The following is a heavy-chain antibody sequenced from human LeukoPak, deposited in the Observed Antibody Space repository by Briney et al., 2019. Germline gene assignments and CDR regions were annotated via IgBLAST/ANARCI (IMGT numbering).Heavy chain of an antibody. Sequence: ASVKVSCKASGYTFTGYYMHWVRQAPGQGLEWMGWINPNSGGTNYAQKFQGRVTMTRDTSISTAYMELSSLRSEDTAVYYCAGESSSWYSWFDPWGQGTLVTVSS. CDR2: INPNSGGT. D-gene: IGHD6-13*01. J-gene: IGHJ5*02. CDR1: GYTFTGYY. V-gene: IGHV1-2*02. CDR3: AGESSSWYSWFDP.